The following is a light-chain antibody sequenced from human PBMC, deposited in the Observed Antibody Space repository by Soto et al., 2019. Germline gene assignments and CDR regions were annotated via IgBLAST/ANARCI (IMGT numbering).Light chain of an antibody. V-gene: IGKV3-11*01. CDR2: GAS. Sequence: TLSVSPGGRATLSCRASQSISDTLAWYQQKPGQAPRLLIHGASTRAPGFPARFSGSGSGTDFTLTISSLEPEDFAVYYCQQRSNWPLTFGGGTKVDIK. CDR1: QSISDT. J-gene: IGKJ4*01. CDR3: QQRSNWPLT.